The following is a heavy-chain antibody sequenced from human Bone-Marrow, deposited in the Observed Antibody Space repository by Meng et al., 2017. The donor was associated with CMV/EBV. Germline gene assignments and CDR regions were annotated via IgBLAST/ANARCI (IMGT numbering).Heavy chain of an antibody. D-gene: IGHD2-2*02. CDR2: IIPILGIA. V-gene: IGHV1-69*02. Sequence: SVKVSCKASGGTFSSYTISWVRQAPGQGLEWMGRIIPILGIANYAQKFQGGVTMTRDTSTSTVYMELSSLRSEDTAVYYCATHGIIRRYCSSTSCYTGNVVDYWGQGTLVTVSS. CDR3: ATHGIIRRYCSSTSCYTGNVVDY. J-gene: IGHJ4*02. CDR1: GGTFSSYT.